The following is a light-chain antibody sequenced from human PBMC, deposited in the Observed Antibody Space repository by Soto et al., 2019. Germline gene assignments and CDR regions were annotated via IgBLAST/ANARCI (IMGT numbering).Light chain of an antibody. V-gene: IGKV1-12*01. CDR3: QQANSFPLT. CDR2: AAS. CDR1: QDISTY. J-gene: IGKJ4*01. Sequence: DIQMTQSPSSVSASVGDIVTITCRASQDISTYLAWYQQRSGKDPNLLNYAASTLQSGVPSRFSGSGSGTDFSLSLSSLQPEDCATYYCQQANSFPLTFGGGTNVEIK.